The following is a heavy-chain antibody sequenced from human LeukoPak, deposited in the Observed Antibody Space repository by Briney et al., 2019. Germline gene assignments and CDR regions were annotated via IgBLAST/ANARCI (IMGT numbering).Heavy chain of an antibody. Sequence: GASVTVSCTASGYTSTSYGISWVRQAPGQGLEWMGWISAYNGNTNYAQKLQGRVTMTTDTSTSTAYMELRSLRSDDTAVYYCARDRPVGYCSSTSCYAILNFDYWGQGTLVTVSS. V-gene: IGHV1-18*01. CDR3: ARDRPVGYCSSTSCYAILNFDY. D-gene: IGHD2-2*01. J-gene: IGHJ4*02. CDR2: ISAYNGNT. CDR1: GYTSTSYG.